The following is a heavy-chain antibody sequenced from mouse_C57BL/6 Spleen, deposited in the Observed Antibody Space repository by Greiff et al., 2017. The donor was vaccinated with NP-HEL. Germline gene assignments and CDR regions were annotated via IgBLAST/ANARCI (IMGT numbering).Heavy chain of an antibody. CDR1: GFSLTSYG. CDR3: ARNVPYAMDY. V-gene: IGHV2-2*01. J-gene: IGHJ4*01. Sequence: VMLVESGPGLVQPSQSLSITCTVSGFSLTSYGVHWVRQSPGKGLEWLGVIWSGGSTDYNAAFISRLSISKDNSKSQVFFKMNSLQADDTAIYYCARNVPYAMDYWGQGTSVTVSS. CDR2: IWSGGST.